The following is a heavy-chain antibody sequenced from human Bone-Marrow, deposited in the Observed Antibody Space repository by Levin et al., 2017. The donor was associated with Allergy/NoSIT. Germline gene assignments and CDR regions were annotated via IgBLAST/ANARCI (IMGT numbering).Heavy chain of an antibody. D-gene: IGHD3-10*01. Sequence: LSLTCAASGFTFSSFGMHWVRQAPGKGLEWVSLISYDGINQYYADSVKGRFTISRDNSKNTLNLQMNSLRADDTAVYYCVKDLGGGSGSYYFDSWGQGTLVTVSS. CDR2: ISYDGINQ. J-gene: IGHJ4*02. CDR1: GFTFSSFG. V-gene: IGHV3-30*18. CDR3: VKDLGGGSGSYYFDS.